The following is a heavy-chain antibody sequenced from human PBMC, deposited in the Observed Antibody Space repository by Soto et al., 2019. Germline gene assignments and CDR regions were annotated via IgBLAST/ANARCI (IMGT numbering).Heavy chain of an antibody. D-gene: IGHD3-22*01. CDR2: MNPNSGNT. CDR3: ARDYYKYDDSSGYYRSPAY. V-gene: IGHV1-8*01. CDR1: GYTFTSYD. Sequence: APVKASSRASGYTFTSYDINWVRHATGQALEWMGLMNPNSGNTGHAQKFQGRVTMTRNTSISTAYMELSSLRSEDTAVYYCARDYYKYDDSSGYYRSPAYWGQGTLVTVSS. J-gene: IGHJ4*02.